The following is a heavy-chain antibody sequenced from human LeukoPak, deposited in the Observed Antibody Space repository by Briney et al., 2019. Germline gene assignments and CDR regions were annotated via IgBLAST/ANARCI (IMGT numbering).Heavy chain of an antibody. J-gene: IGHJ4*02. Sequence: GGSLRLSCAASGFTFSDYSMTWVRQAPGKGLEWISTITTSVSHIFYADSVKGRFTISRDNAESSLYLQMNSLRAEDTAVYYCVRDNSGWSRDYWGQGTLVTVSS. CDR1: GFTFSDYS. CDR3: VRDNSGWSRDY. D-gene: IGHD6-19*01. CDR2: ITTSVSHI. V-gene: IGHV3-21*06.